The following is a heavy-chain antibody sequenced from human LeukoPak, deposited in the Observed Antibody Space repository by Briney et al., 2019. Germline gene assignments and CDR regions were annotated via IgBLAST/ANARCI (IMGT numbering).Heavy chain of an antibody. V-gene: IGHV3-23*01. J-gene: IGHJ4*02. Sequence: GGSLRLSCAASGVTFSTYGLSWVRQAPGKGLEWVSVISASGGDAAYADSVRGRFTISRDNSKNTLYLHMDSLRVEDTAVYYCAKDWRVNKTPNALWGQKTVVTVSS. CDR2: ISASGGDA. D-gene: IGHD3-3*01. CDR1: GVTFSTYG. CDR3: AKDWRVNKTPNAL.